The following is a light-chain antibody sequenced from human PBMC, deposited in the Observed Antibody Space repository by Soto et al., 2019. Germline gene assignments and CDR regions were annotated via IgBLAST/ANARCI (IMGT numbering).Light chain of an antibody. V-gene: IGKV3-20*01. CDR1: ERVSSSY. Sequence: VLTQSPDTLSLSPGERATLSCRASERVSSSYLAWYQQKFGQAPRLLLSATYRRAAGIPDRFSGSGSGTDFTLTINRVEPEDFGVYYCQQFGTSPQKTFGQGTKLEI. CDR2: ATY. J-gene: IGKJ2*01. CDR3: QQFGTSPQKT.